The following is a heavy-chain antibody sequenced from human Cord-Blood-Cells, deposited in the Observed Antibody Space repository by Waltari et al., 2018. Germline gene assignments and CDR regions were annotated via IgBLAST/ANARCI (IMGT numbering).Heavy chain of an antibody. V-gene: IGHV4-30-4*08. Sequence: QVQLQESGPGLVKPSQTLSLTCTVSGGSISSGDYYWSWIRQPPGKGLEWIGYIYYSESTYSNPSLKSRVTISVDTSKNQFSLKLSSVTAADTAVYYCARTVAIFGVGVFDYWGQGTLVTVSS. D-gene: IGHD3-3*01. CDR3: ARTVAIFGVGVFDY. CDR1: GGSISSGDYY. CDR2: IYYSEST. J-gene: IGHJ4*02.